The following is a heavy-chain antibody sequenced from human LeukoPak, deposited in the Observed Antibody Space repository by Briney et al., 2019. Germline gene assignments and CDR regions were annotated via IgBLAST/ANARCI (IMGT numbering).Heavy chain of an antibody. D-gene: IGHD4-17*01. CDR2: ISYDGSNK. Sequence: GGSLRLSCAASGFTFSSYGMHWVRQAPGKGLEWVAVISYDGSNKYYADSVKGRFTISRDNSKNTLYLQMNSLRAEDTAVYYCAKDSGDCGDYEPGYFDYWGQGTLVTVSS. CDR1: GFTFSSYG. V-gene: IGHV3-30*18. J-gene: IGHJ4*02. CDR3: AKDSGDCGDYEPGYFDY.